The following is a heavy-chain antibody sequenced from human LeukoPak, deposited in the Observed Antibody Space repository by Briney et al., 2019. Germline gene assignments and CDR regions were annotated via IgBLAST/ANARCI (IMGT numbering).Heavy chain of an antibody. V-gene: IGHV3-7*01. Sequence: GGSLRLSCAVSGFTLRTYWMSWVRQAPGKGLQWVANIKEDGSEKYYVDSVKGRFTISRDNAENSPYLQMNSLRAEDTAVYYCARDFRHIPDYWGQGTLVTVSS. CDR3: ARDFRHIPDY. CDR2: IKEDGSEK. CDR1: GFTLRTYW. D-gene: IGHD2-2*02. J-gene: IGHJ4*02.